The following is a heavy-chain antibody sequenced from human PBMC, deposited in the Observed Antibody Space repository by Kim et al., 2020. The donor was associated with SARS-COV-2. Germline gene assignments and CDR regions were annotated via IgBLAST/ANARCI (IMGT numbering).Heavy chain of an antibody. J-gene: IGHJ6*02. CDR2: IWYDGSNK. D-gene: IGHD3-10*01. CDR3: ARVWFGESEYNYYGMDV. Sequence: GGSLRLSCAASGFTFSSYGMHWVRQAPGKGLEWVAVIWYDGSNKYYADSVKGRFTISRDNSKNTLYLQMNSLRAEDTAVYYCARVWFGESEYNYYGMDVWGQGTTVTVSS. CDR1: GFTFSSYG. V-gene: IGHV3-33*01.